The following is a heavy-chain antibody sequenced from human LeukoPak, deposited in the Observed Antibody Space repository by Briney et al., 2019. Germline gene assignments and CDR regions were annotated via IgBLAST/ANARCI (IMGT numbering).Heavy chain of an antibody. CDR1: GGSISSYY. CDR3: ARFGGNDVERVWGSYRSPGFDY. V-gene: IGHV4-59*01. CDR2: IYYTGST. J-gene: IGHJ4*02. Sequence: PSETLSLTCTVSGGSISSYYWNWIRQSPEKGLEWIGHIYYTGSTSYNPSLKSRVTISVDTSKNQFSLKLSSVTAADTAVYYCARFGGNDVERVWGSYRSPGFDYWGQGTLVTVSS. D-gene: IGHD3-16*02.